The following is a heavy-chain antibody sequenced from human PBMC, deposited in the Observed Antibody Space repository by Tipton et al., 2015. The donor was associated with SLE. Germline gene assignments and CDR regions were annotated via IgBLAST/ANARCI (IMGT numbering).Heavy chain of an antibody. CDR3: ARADSFDY. J-gene: IGHJ4*02. V-gene: IGHV4-34*01. CDR1: GGSFSGYY. Sequence: GSLRLSCAVYGGSFSGYYWSWIRQPPGKGLEWIGEINPSGSANYNPSLKSRVTISVDTSKKQFSLKLSSVTAADTAVYYCARADSFDYWGQGTLATVSS. CDR2: INPSGSA.